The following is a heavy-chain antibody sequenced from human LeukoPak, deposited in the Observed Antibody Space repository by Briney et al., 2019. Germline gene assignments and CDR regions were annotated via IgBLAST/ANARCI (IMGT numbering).Heavy chain of an antibody. V-gene: IGHV3-21*01. CDR3: ARGEYYDFWSGYFDY. J-gene: IGHJ4*02. Sequence: PGGSLRLSCAASGFTFSSYSMNWVRQAPGKGREWVSSISSSSSYIYYADSVKGRFTISRDNAKHSLYLQMNSLRAEDTAVYYCARGEYYDFWSGYFDYWGQGTLVTVSS. CDR1: GFTFSSYS. CDR2: ISSSSSYI. D-gene: IGHD3-3*01.